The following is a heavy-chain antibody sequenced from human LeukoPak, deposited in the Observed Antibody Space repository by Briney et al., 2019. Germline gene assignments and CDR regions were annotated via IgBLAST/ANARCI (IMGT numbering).Heavy chain of an antibody. J-gene: IGHJ4*02. CDR3: ARDPTGSLGTRFDY. V-gene: IGHV3-48*04. D-gene: IGHD1-14*01. CDR1: GFTFSSYS. CDR2: ISSSGSTI. Sequence: GGSLRLSCAASGFTFSSYSMNWVRQAPGKGLEWVSYISSSGSTIYYADSVKGRFTISRDNAKNSLYLQMNSLTAEDTAVYYCARDPTGSLGTRFDYWGQGTLVTVSS.